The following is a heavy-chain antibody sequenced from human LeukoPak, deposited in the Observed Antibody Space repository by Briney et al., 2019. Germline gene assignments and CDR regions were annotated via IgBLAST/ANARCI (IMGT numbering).Heavy chain of an antibody. Sequence: PGGSLRLSCAASGFIFSNYGMHWVRHSPDKGLEWVTFIRFDGSTQYYADSVKGRFTISRDNSKDTLYLQMSSLRLEDTGEYYCAKEGGDGSPFDYWGQGILVTVSS. D-gene: IGHD5-24*01. CDR3: AKEGGDGSPFDY. CDR1: GFIFSNYG. J-gene: IGHJ4*02. CDR2: IRFDGSTQ. V-gene: IGHV3-30*02.